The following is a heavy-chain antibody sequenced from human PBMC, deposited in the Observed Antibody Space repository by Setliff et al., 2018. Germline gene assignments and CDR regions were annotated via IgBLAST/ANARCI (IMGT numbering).Heavy chain of an antibody. CDR3: ARDRSYYASGSFTKWFDY. V-gene: IGHV4-61*10. CDR1: GGSISSRTYY. CDR2: IFYSGDT. Sequence: PSETLSLTCNVSGGSISSRTYYWSWIRQPAGKGLEWIGFIFYSGDTNSNPSLKSRVTMSVDTSKNQFSLKLNSVTAADTATYYCARDRSYYASGSFTKWFDYWGQGALVTVSS. J-gene: IGHJ4*02. D-gene: IGHD3-10*01.